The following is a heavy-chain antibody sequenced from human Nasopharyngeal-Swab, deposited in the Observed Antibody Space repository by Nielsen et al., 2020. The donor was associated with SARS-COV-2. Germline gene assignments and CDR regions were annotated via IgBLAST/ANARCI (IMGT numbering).Heavy chain of an antibody. V-gene: IGHV4-31*03. J-gene: IGHJ4*02. CDR3: ARETLGLGIVVGDY. D-gene: IGHD3-22*01. Sequence: SETLSPTCNVSGGSISSGGYYWSWIRQHPGKGLEWIGYIYYSGSTYYNPSLKSRVTISVYTSKNQFSLKLSSVTAADTAVYYCARETLGLGIVVGDYWGQGTLVTVSS. CDR2: IYYSGST. CDR1: GGSISSGGYY.